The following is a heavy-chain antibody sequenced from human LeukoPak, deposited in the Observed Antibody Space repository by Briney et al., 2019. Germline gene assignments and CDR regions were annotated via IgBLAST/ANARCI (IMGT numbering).Heavy chain of an antibody. CDR1: GGTFSSYA. Sequence: SVKVSCKASGGTFSSYAISWVRQAPGQGLEWMGGITPIFGTANYAQKFQGRVTITADESTSTAYMELSSLRSEDTAVYYCTSSLPHEYFDWLNVFDYWGQGTLVTVSS. J-gene: IGHJ4*02. V-gene: IGHV1-69*13. CDR2: ITPIFGTA. CDR3: TSSLPHEYFDWLNVFDY. D-gene: IGHD3-9*01.